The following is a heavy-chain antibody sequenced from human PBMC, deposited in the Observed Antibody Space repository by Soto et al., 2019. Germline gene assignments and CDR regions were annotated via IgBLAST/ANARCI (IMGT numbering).Heavy chain of an antibody. CDR2: MKPSTGDS. CDR3: ARGGPAAGFDL. Sequence: QEQLVQPGAEVKKPGASVKVSCEASGYTFSSNDIDWVRQASGQGLEWMGWMKPSTGDSGYAQDFQGRITLTRDTATGTAYMELSSLRPEDTAVYYCARGGPAAGFDLWGQGTLVTVSS. V-gene: IGHV1-8*01. D-gene: IGHD6-13*01. CDR1: GYTFSSND. J-gene: IGHJ4*02.